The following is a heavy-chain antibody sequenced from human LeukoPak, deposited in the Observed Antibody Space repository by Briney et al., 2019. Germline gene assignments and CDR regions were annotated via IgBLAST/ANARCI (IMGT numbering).Heavy chain of an antibody. D-gene: IGHD1-26*01. Sequence: ASVKVSCTASGGTFSSYAISWVRQAPGQGLEWMGGIIPIFGTANYAQKFQGRVTITADESTSTAYMELSSLRSEDTAVYYCAVSGMVAENWFDSWGQGTLVTVSS. CDR3: AVSGMVAENWFDS. CDR2: IIPIFGTA. J-gene: IGHJ5*01. CDR1: GGTFSSYA. V-gene: IGHV1-69*13.